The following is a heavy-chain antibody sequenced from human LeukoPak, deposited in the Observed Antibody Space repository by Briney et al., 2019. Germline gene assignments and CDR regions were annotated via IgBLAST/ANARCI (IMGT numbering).Heavy chain of an antibody. V-gene: IGHV3-11*01. CDR3: ATSPDYGGNSEYFDY. CDR1: GFTFSDYY. CDR2: MSSTGSTI. J-gene: IGHJ4*02. D-gene: IGHD4-23*01. Sequence: GGSLRLSCAASGFTFSDYYMSWIRQAPGKGLEWVSYMSSTGSTIYYADSVKGRFTISRDNAKNSLFLQMNSLRAEDTAVYYCATSPDYGGNSEYFDYWGQGTLVTVSS.